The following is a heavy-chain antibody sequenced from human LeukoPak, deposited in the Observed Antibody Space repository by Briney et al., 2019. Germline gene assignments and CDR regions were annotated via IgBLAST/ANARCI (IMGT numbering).Heavy chain of an antibody. CDR2: IYYSGST. J-gene: IGHJ3*02. Sequence: PSETLSLTCTVSGGSISSYYWSWIRQPPGKGLVWIGYIYYSGSTNYNPSLKSRVTISVDTSKNQFSLKLSSVTAADTAVYYCAGHVGYSSSSYIDAFDIWGQGTMVTVSS. V-gene: IGHV4-59*08. CDR1: GGSISSYY. D-gene: IGHD6-6*01. CDR3: AGHVGYSSSSYIDAFDI.